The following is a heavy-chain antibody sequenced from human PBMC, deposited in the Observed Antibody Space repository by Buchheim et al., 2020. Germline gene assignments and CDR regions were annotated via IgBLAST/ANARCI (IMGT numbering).Heavy chain of an antibody. Sequence: EVQLVESGGGLVQPGGSLRLSCAASGFTFSSYVMHWVRQVPGKGLEWVSRLSHDGVNPSYADSVKGRFTISRDNAKNRLYLQMNSLRAEDTAVYYCASDLNWDIFDHWGQGTL. CDR1: GFTFSSYV. CDR2: LSHDGVNP. D-gene: IGHD1/OR15-1a*01. V-gene: IGHV3-74*01. J-gene: IGHJ4*02. CDR3: ASDLNWDIFDH.